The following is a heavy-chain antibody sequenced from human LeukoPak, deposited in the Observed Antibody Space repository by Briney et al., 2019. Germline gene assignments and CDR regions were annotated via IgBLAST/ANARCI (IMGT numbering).Heavy chain of an antibody. J-gene: IGHJ6*03. Sequence: GGSLRLSCAASGFTFSSYSMNWVRQAPGKGLEWVSYISSSSSTIYYADSVKGRFTISRDNAKNSLYLQMNSLRAEDTAVYYCAREREYCSSTSCYYYYYYYMDVWGKGTTITVSS. CDR1: GFTFSSYS. V-gene: IGHV3-48*01. D-gene: IGHD2-2*01. CDR2: ISSSSSTI. CDR3: AREREYCSSTSCYYYYYYYMDV.